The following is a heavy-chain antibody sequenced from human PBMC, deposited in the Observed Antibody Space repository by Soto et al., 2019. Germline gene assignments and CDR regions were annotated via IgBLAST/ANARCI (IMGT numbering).Heavy chain of an antibody. CDR1: GGSISSSNW. J-gene: IGHJ6*02. CDR3: ARDFRMNEYYYGSGTYYYYGMDV. V-gene: IGHV4-4*02. Sequence: PSETLSLTCAVSGGSISSSNWWSWVRQPPGKGLEWIGEIYHSGSTNYNPSLKSRVTISVDKSKNQFSLKLSSVTAADTAVYYCARDFRMNEYYYGSGTYYYYGMDVWGQGTTVTVSS. D-gene: IGHD3-10*01. CDR2: IYHSGST.